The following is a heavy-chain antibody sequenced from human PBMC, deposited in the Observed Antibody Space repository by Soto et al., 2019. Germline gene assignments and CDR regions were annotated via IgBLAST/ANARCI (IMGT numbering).Heavy chain of an antibody. D-gene: IGHD3-10*01. J-gene: IGHJ4*02. Sequence: GGSLRLSCAASGFAFSDYAMNWVRQAPGKGLEWVSAISGGAGDTYYADSVKGRFTISRDNSKNTLYLQMKSLRAEDTAIYYCAKSSRITLVRGVTDYWGQGTLVTAPQ. CDR2: ISGGAGDT. CDR3: AKSSRITLVRGVTDY. V-gene: IGHV3-23*01. CDR1: GFAFSDYA.